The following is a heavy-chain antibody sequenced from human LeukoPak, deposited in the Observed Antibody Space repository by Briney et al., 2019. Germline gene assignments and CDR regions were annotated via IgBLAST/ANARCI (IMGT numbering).Heavy chain of an antibody. Sequence: SQTLSLTCTVSGGSISSGSYYWSWIRQPAGKGLEWIGRIYTSGSTNYNPSLKSRVTISVDTSKNQFSLKLSSVTAADTAVYYCARQSIFGVVIMDYWGQGTLVTVSS. CDR3: ARQSIFGVVIMDY. D-gene: IGHD3-3*01. CDR1: GGSISSGSYY. CDR2: IYTSGST. V-gene: IGHV4-61*02. J-gene: IGHJ4*02.